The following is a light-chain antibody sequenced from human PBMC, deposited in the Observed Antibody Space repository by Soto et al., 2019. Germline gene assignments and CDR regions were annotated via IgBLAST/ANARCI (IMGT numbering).Light chain of an antibody. Sequence: EIVLTQSPATLSLSPGERATLSCRASQSVSSYLAWYQQKPGQAPSLLIYDASNRATGIPARFSGSGSGTDFTLTISSLEPEDVAVYYCQQRSNWPRRTFGPGTKVDIK. CDR2: DAS. V-gene: IGKV3-11*01. CDR3: QQRSNWPRRT. J-gene: IGKJ3*01. CDR1: QSVSSY.